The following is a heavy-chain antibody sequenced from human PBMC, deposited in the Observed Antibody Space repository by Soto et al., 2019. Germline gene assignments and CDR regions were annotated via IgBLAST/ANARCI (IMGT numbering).Heavy chain of an antibody. CDR3: AKERGPGRTGGATRYRYDC. Sequence: QVHLVESGGGVVQPGGSLRLSCAASGFAFSTYGMHWVRQAPGKGLEWLAVISYDGSIDYYADSVKGRFTISRDNPKNTLYLQMNSLRPDDTAVYFCAKERGPGRTGGATRYRYDCWGQGTLVTVSS. J-gene: IGHJ4*02. CDR2: ISYDGSID. V-gene: IGHV3-30*18. D-gene: IGHD3-16*01. CDR1: GFAFSTYG.